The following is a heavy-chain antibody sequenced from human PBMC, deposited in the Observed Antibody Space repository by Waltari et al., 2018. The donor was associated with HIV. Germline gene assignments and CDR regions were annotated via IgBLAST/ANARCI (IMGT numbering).Heavy chain of an antibody. D-gene: IGHD2-2*01. V-gene: IGHV4-34*01. CDR1: GASFSGYY. J-gene: IGHJ4*02. Sequence: QVQLQQWGAGLLKPSETLSLTCAVYGASFSGYYWTWIRQPPGKGLAWNGELNHRGSTNHNPSLTNRVTISVDTSKSQFSLKLSSVTAADTAVYYCARGSIVLVPAATNYFDYWGQGTLVTVS. CDR3: ARGSIVLVPAATNYFDY. CDR2: LNHRGST.